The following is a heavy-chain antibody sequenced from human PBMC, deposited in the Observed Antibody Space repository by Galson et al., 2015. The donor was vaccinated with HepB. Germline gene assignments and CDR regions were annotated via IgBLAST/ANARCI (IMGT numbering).Heavy chain of an antibody. CDR1: GFAISSNY. CDR2: IYTGGGT. V-gene: IGHV3-53*01. J-gene: IGHJ4*02. D-gene: IGHD4-17*01. CDR3: ATGGYGD. Sequence: SLRLSCAASGFAISSNYMSWVRQAPGKGLEWVSVIYTGGGTNYADSVKGRFTISRDNSKNTLYLQMNSLRADDTAVYYCATGGYGDWGPGTLVTVSS.